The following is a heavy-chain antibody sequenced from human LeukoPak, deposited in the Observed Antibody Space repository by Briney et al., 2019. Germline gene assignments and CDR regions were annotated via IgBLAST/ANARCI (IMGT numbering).Heavy chain of an antibody. CDR3: ARASTTVPNLLDY. V-gene: IGHV3-74*01. CDR2: TKGDGSST. D-gene: IGHD4-17*01. CDR1: GFTFSTYW. J-gene: IGHJ4*02. Sequence: GGSLRLSCAASGFTFSTYWMHWVRQAPGKGLVWVSRTKGDGSSTIYADSVKGRFTISRDNSKNTLYLQTSSLRAEDTAVYYCARASTTVPNLLDYWGQGTLVTVSS.